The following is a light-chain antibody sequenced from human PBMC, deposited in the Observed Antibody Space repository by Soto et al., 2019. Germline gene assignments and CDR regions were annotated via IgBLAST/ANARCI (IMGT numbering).Light chain of an antibody. J-gene: IGKJ5*01. CDR3: QQRSNWPIT. Sequence: EIVLTQSPATLSLSPGERATLSCRASQSVSTYLAWYQQKPGQTPRLLIYDASKRAPGIPARFSGSGSGTDFTLTISRLEPADFAVYSCQQRSNWPITFGQGTRLEIK. V-gene: IGKV3-11*01. CDR2: DAS. CDR1: QSVSTY.